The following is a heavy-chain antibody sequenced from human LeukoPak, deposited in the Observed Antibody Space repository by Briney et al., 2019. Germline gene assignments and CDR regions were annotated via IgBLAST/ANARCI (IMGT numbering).Heavy chain of an antibody. CDR2: ITDSGDGE. Sequence: GGSLRLSCAASGFTFSSSAMSWVRQAPGKGLAWVSSITDSGDGEYYADSVKGRFTISRDNSKNTLYLQMNSLRAEDTAVYYCAKGAGEELFVLFDYWGQGTLVTVSS. V-gene: IGHV3-23*01. D-gene: IGHD3-10*01. CDR1: GFTFSSSA. CDR3: AKGAGEELFVLFDY. J-gene: IGHJ4*02.